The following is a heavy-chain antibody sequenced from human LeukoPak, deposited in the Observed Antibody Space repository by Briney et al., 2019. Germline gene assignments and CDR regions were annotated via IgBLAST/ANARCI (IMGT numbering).Heavy chain of an antibody. CDR1: GFTFDDYA. Sequence: PGRSLRLSCAASGFTFDDYAMHWVRQAPGKGLEWVSGISWNSGSIGYADSVKGRFTISRDNAKNSLYLQMNSLRAEDTALYYCAKDNGVTIFGDTAHNWFDPWGQGTLVTVSS. V-gene: IGHV3-9*01. CDR3: AKDNGVTIFGDTAHNWFDP. CDR2: ISWNSGSI. J-gene: IGHJ5*02. D-gene: IGHD3-3*01.